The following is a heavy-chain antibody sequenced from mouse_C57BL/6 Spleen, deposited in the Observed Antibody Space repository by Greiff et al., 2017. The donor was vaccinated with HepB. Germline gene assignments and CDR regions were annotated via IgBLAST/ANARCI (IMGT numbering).Heavy chain of an antibody. V-gene: IGHV5-17*01. CDR3: ARGTTVVSHYFDY. J-gene: IGHJ2*01. CDR2: ISSGSSTI. CDR1: GFTFSDYG. Sequence: DVMLVESGGGLVKPGGSLKLSCAASGFTFSDYGMHWVRQAPEKGLEWVAYISSGSSTIYYADTVKGRFTISRDNAKNTLFLQMTSLRSEDTAMYYCARGTTVVSHYFDYWAKAPLSQSPQ. D-gene: IGHD1-1*01.